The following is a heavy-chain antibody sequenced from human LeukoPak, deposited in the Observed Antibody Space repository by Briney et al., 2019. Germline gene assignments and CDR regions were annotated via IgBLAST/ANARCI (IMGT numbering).Heavy chain of an antibody. CDR1: GFTFSSFG. CDR3: ARDDYNYWGHDY. CDR2: TRSDGSNK. D-gene: IGHD5-24*01. Sequence: GGSLRLSCAASGFTFSSFGMHWVRQAPGKGLEWVAFTRSDGSNKYYVDSVKGRFTISRDNSKNTLYLQMNSLRAEDTAVYYCARDDYNYWGHDYWGQGTLVTVSS. J-gene: IGHJ4*02. V-gene: IGHV3-30*02.